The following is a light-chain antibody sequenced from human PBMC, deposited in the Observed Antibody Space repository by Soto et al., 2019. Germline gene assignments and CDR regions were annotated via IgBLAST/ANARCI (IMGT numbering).Light chain of an antibody. J-gene: IGKJ4*01. Sequence: EVVMTQSPATLSVSPGERVTLSCRASQSVSGNVAWYQQKPGQAPRLLMYGASTRATGIPARFSGSGSGTEFTLTISSLQSEDCVVYVCQQYNDWPLTFGGGTKVEIK. V-gene: IGKV3-15*01. CDR1: QSVSGN. CDR2: GAS. CDR3: QQYNDWPLT.